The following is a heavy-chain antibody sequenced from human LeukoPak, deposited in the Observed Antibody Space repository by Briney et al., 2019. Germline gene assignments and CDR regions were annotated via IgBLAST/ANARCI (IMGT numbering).Heavy chain of an antibody. J-gene: IGHJ4*02. D-gene: IGHD3-22*01. CDR3: ARSYYYDSSGSHLDY. Sequence: GGSLRLSCAASGFTFDDYGMSWVRQAPGKGLEWVAVIWYDGSNKYYADSVKGRFTISRDNSKNTLYLQMNSLRAEDTAVYYCARSYYYDSSGSHLDYWGQGTLVTVSS. CDR1: GFTFDDYG. CDR2: IWYDGSNK. V-gene: IGHV3-33*08.